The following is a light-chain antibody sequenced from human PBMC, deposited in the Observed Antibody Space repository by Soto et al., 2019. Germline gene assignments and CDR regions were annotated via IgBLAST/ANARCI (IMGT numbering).Light chain of an antibody. CDR2: GAS. CDR1: QSVSSD. Sequence: EIVLTQSPATLSSFPFDIVSRSFRASQSVSSDLAWYHQKPGQAPRLLIYGASTRATGIPARFSGSGSGTEFTLTINSLQSEDFAVYYCQQYNNWPRTFGQGTKVDIK. V-gene: IGKV3-15*01. J-gene: IGKJ1*01. CDR3: QQYNNWPRT.